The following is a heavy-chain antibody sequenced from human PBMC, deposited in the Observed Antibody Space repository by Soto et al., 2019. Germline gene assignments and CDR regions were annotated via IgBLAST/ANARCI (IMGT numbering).Heavy chain of an antibody. D-gene: IGHD2-2*01. CDR2: ISGSGYST. CDR3: AKPNLYCSSTSCYDY. CDR1: VFTFSSHA. Sequence: GWSLRLSCSASVFTFSSHAMSWFRQVPGKGLDWVSAISGSGYSTYYADSVKGRFTISRDNSKSTVYLQMNSLTDEDTAVYYCAKPNLYCSSTSCYDYWGQGTLVTVSS. J-gene: IGHJ4*02. V-gene: IGHV3-23*01.